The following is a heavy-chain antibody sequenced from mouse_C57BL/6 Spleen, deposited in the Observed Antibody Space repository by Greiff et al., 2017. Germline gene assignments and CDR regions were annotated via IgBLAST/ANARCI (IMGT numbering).Heavy chain of an antibody. CDR3: ARSGIYHITTEGYFDV. CDR1: GYTFTSYW. J-gene: IGHJ1*03. Sequence: QVQLQQPGTELVKPGASVTLSCKASGYTFTSYWMHWVKQRPGQGLEWIGNINPSNGGTNYNEKFKSKATLTVDKSSSTAYMQLSSLTSEDSAVYDCARSGIYHITTEGYFDVWGTGTTVTVAS. V-gene: IGHV1-53*01. D-gene: IGHD1-1*01. CDR2: INPSNGGT.